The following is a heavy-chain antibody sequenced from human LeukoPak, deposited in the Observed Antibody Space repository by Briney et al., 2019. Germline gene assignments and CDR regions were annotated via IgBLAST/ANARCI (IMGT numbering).Heavy chain of an antibody. CDR3: ARRGYMRSSGYYYDWFDP. CDR2: IYYSGST. J-gene: IGHJ5*02. Sequence: SETLSLTCTVSGGSISSYYWSWIRQPPGKGLEWIGYIYYSGSTNYNPSLKSRVTISVDTSKNQFSLKLSSVTTADTAVYYCARRGYMRSSGYYYDWFDPWGQGTLVTVSS. D-gene: IGHD3-22*01. CDR1: GGSISSYY. V-gene: IGHV4-59*08.